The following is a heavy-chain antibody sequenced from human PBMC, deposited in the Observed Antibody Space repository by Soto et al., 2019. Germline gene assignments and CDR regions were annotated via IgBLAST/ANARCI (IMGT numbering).Heavy chain of an antibody. D-gene: IGHD2-2*01. Sequence: QVQLVQSGAEVKKPGSSVKVSCKASGGTFSSYAISWVRQAPGQGLEWMGGIIPIFGTTNYAQKFQGRVTNTADESTSTAYMELSSLRSEDTAVYYCASDIVVVPAAIRIDYYYYGMDVWGQGTTVTVSS. V-gene: IGHV1-69*01. CDR1: GGTFSSYA. J-gene: IGHJ6*02. CDR2: IIPIFGTT. CDR3: ASDIVVVPAAIRIDYYYYGMDV.